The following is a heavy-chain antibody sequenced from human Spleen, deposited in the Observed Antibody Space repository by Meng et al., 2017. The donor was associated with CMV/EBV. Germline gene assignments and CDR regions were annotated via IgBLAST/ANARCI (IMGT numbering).Heavy chain of an antibody. CDR1: GGSFSTYT. J-gene: IGHJ4*02. Sequence: KVSCKASGGSFSTYTISWVRQAPGQGLEWMGGTIPIFRTANYAQNFQGRVTITTDEYTNTAYMELHSLRSEDTAMYFCARDAGRDGYNRQYFFDYWGQGTLVTVSS. CDR2: TIPIFRTA. V-gene: IGHV1-69*05. D-gene: IGHD5-24*01. CDR3: ARDAGRDGYNRQYFFDY.